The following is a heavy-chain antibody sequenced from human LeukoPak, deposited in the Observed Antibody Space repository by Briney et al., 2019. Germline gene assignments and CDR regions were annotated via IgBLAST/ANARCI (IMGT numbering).Heavy chain of an antibody. J-gene: IGHJ4*02. V-gene: IGHV3-48*03. D-gene: IGHD3-22*01. CDR2: ISSSGGTI. CDR3: VREYYDSSGYYCFDY. CDR1: GFTFSSYE. Sequence: GGSLRLSCAASGFTFSSYEMNWVRQAPGKGLEWVSYISSSGGTIYYAGSVKGRFTISRDNAKNSLYLQMNSLRAEDTAVYYCVREYYDSSGYYCFDYWGQGTLVTVSS.